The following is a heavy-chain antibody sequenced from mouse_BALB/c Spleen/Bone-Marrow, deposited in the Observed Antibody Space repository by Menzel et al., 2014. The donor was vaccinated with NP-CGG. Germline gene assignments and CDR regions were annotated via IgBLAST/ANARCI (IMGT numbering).Heavy chain of an antibody. D-gene: IGHD2-12*01. V-gene: IGHV4-1*02. CDR1: GFDFSRYW. CDR3: ARNGYYSYTDY. CDR2: INPDSSTI. J-gene: IGHJ2*01. Sequence: EVKLVESGGGLVQPGGSLKPSCAASGFDFSRYWMSWVRQAPGKGLEWIGEINPDSSTINYTPSLKDKFIISRDNAKNTLCQQMSKMRYEDTALYYCARNGYYSYTDYWGQGTTLTVSS.